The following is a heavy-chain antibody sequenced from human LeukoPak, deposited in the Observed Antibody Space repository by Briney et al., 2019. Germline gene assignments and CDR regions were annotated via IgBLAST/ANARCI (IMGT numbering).Heavy chain of an antibody. CDR2: IYYSGST. CDR1: GGSISSNNYY. Sequence: SETLSLTCTVLGGSISSNNYYWGWIRQPPGKGLEWIGSIYYSGSTYYNASLKSRVTISADTSKNQFSLKLTSVTAADTAVYYCARVVGYSYGRSDYWGQGTLVSVSS. J-gene: IGHJ4*02. CDR3: ARVVGYSYGRSDY. D-gene: IGHD5-18*01. V-gene: IGHV4-39*07.